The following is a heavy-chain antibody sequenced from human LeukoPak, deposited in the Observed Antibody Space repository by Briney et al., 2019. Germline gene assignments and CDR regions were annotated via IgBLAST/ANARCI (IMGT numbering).Heavy chain of an antibody. Sequence: GGSLRLSCAASGFTFSSYAMHWVRQAPGKGLEWVAVISYDGSNKYYADSVKGRFTISRDNSKNTLYLQMNSLRAEDTAVYYCARDPYYYDSSGYIDYWGQGPLVTVSS. CDR1: GFTFSSYA. V-gene: IGHV3-30*04. CDR2: ISYDGSNK. D-gene: IGHD3-22*01. J-gene: IGHJ4*02. CDR3: ARDPYYYDSSGYIDY.